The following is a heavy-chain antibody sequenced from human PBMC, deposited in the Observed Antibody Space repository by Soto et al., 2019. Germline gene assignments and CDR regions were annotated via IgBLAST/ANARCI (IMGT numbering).Heavy chain of an antibody. D-gene: IGHD6-6*01. CDR3: AGGIAARPLGY. V-gene: IGHV4-30-2*01. Sequence: QLQLQESGSGLVKPSQTLSLTCAVSGGSISSGGYSWSWIRQPPGKGLEWIGYIYHSGSTYYNPSLKRRVTISGDRSKTQVSLKLSSVTAADTAVYYCAGGIAARPLGYWGQGTLVTVSS. CDR2: IYHSGST. CDR1: GGSISSGGYS. J-gene: IGHJ4*02.